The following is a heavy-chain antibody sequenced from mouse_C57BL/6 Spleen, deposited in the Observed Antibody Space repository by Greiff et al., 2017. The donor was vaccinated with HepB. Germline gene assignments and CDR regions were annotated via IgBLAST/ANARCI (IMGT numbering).Heavy chain of an antibody. Sequence: QVQLQQSGAELVKPGASVKMSCKASGYTFTSYWITWVKQRPGQGLEWIGDLYPGSGSTNYNEKFKSKATLTVDTSSSTAYMQLSSLTYEDSAVYYCARITSYFDYWGQGTTLTVSS. CDR3: ARITSYFDY. V-gene: IGHV1-55*01. CDR2: LYPGSGST. CDR1: GYTFTSYW. D-gene: IGHD1-1*01. J-gene: IGHJ2*01.